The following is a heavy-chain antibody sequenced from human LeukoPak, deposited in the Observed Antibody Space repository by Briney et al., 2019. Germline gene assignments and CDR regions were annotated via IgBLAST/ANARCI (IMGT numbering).Heavy chain of an antibody. Sequence: GGSLRLSCAASGFVVSNNYMSWVRQAPGKGLEWVSVLYTGGTTNYADSVKGRFSISRDNSRNTLYLQMNSLRAEDTAVYYCVRGGPGHSDYSVFDSWGQVTLVTVSS. J-gene: IGHJ4*02. CDR3: VRGGPGHSDYSVFDS. D-gene: IGHD4-11*01. V-gene: IGHV3-53*01. CDR1: GFVVSNNY. CDR2: LYTGGTT.